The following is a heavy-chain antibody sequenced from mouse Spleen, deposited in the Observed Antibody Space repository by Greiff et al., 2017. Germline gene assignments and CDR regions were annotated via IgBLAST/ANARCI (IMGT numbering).Heavy chain of an antibody. J-gene: IGHJ3*01. CDR1: GYTFTSYY. D-gene: IGHD3-3*01. Sequence: VQLQQSGAELVKPGASVKLSCKASGYTFTSYYMYWVKQRPGQGLEWIGEINPSNGGTNFNEKFKSKATLTVDKSSSTAYMQLSSLTSEDSAVYYCTRRGLVSFAYWGQGTLVTVSA. CDR2: INPSNGGT. CDR3: TRRGLVSFAY. V-gene: IGHV1S81*02.